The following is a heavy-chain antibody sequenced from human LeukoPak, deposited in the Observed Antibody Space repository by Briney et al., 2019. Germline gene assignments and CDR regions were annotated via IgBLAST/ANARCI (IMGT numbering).Heavy chain of an antibody. J-gene: IGHJ3*02. CDR2: VYYDGSP. CDR1: GGSISSDNFY. Sequence: TETLSLACTVSGGSISSDNFYWGWIRQPPGKGLEWIGSVYYDGSPHYTPSLTSRVTVSVDRSKNQFSLNLNSVTAADTAVYYCARDGYCSSTSCFRNAFDIWGQGTMVTVSS. D-gene: IGHD2-2*01. V-gene: IGHV4-39*07. CDR3: ARDGYCSSTSCFRNAFDI.